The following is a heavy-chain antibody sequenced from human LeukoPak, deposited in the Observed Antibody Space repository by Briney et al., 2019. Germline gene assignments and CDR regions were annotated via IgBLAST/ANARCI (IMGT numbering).Heavy chain of an antibody. CDR3: AKVRGSDAFDL. Sequence: ASVKVSCKSSGGTISTHAINWVRQAPGQGLEWMGRIIPILSQTNYALKFRGRFTMTVDESTNTAYMELSSLKSEDTAVYFCAKVRGSDAFDLWGQGTMVTVSS. CDR2: IIPILSQT. V-gene: IGHV1-69*11. J-gene: IGHJ3*01. D-gene: IGHD3-10*01. CDR1: GGTISTHA.